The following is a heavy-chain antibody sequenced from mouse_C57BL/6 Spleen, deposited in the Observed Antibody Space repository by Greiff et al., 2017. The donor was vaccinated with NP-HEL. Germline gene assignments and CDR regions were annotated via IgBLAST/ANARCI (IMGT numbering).Heavy chain of an antibody. CDR1: GYTFTSYW. V-gene: IGHV1-55*01. Sequence: QVQLQQPGAELVKPGASVKMSCKASGYTFTSYWITWVKQRPGQGLEWIGDIYPGSGSTNYNEKFKSKATLTVDKSSSTAYMQLSSLTSEGSGVYYCARGEGFHWGQGTSVTVSS. CDR3: ARGEGFH. CDR2: IYPGSGST. J-gene: IGHJ4*01.